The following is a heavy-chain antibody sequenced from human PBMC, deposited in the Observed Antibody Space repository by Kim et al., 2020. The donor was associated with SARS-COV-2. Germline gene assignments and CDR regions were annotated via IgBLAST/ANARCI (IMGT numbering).Heavy chain of an antibody. D-gene: IGHD3-22*01. CDR1: GASISSSSC. CDR3: ARGVSSAWTLRAWFDP. V-gene: IGHV4-4*02. Sequence: SETLSLTCVVSGASISSSSCWSWVRQPPGKGLEWIGEVDHSGTTSYNVSLKNRVSILEDKSKNQFSLRLTSVSAADTAVYYCARGVSSAWTLRAWFDPWGQGTLVTVS. CDR2: VDHSGTT. J-gene: IGHJ5*02.